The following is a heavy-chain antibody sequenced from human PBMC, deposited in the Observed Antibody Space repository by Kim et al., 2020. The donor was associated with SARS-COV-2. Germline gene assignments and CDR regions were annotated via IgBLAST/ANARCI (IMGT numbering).Heavy chain of an antibody. CDR2: NGKP. J-gene: IGHJ5*02. D-gene: IGHD2-21*02. CDR3: ARDIVTDP. V-gene: IGHV1-18*01. Sequence: NGKPNYAQKLQGRVTMTTATSTSTAYMELRSLRSDDTAVYYCARDIVTDPWGQGTLVTVSS.